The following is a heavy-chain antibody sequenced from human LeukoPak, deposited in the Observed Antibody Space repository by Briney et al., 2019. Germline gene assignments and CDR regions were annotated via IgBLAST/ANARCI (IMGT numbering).Heavy chain of an antibody. CDR3: ASYRSGGGGYYSGLEH. Sequence: GGSLRLSCAASGFTFKNYARTWVRQAPGKGLEWVSRTSGSGDIRLYADSVKGRFTISRTNSENRLYLQMNSLRADDSGVYYCASYRSGGGGYYSGLEHWGKGTQVTVSS. V-gene: IGHV3-23*01. CDR2: TSGSGDIR. D-gene: IGHD2-15*01. J-gene: IGHJ1*01. CDR1: GFTFKNYA.